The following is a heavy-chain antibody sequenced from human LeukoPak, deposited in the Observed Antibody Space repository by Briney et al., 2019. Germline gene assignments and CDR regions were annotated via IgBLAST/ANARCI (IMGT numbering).Heavy chain of an antibody. Sequence: SETLSLTCSVSGGSISLSYYYWGWIRQPPGKALEWIGSVYYSGTTSYNPSLKSRVTISVDTSKNQFSLKLSSVTAADTAVYYCARERNYYYYMDVWGKGTTVTISS. CDR2: VYYSGTT. CDR1: GGSISLSYYY. V-gene: IGHV4-39*07. J-gene: IGHJ6*03. CDR3: ARERNYYYYMDV.